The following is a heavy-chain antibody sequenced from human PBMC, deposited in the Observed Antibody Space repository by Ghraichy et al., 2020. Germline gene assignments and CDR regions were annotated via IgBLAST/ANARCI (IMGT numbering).Heavy chain of an antibody. V-gene: IGHV3-9*01. CDR3: AKDGDSSGYPDY. CDR1: GFTFDDYA. D-gene: IGHD3-22*01. Sequence: GGSLRLSCAASGFTFDDYAMHWVRQAPGKGLEWVSGISWNSGSIGYADSVKGRFTISRDNAKNSLYLQMNSLRAEDTVLYYCAKDGDSSGYPDYWGQGTLVTVSS. CDR2: ISWNSGSI. J-gene: IGHJ4*02.